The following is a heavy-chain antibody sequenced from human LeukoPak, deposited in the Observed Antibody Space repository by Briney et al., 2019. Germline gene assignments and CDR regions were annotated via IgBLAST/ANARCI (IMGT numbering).Heavy chain of an antibody. Sequence: GASVKVSCKASGYTFTGYYMHWVRQAPGQGLEWMGWINPNSGGTNYAQKFQGRVTMTRGTSISTAYMELSRLRSDDTAVYYCARESGFYYDSSGYYSWGQGTLVTVSS. CDR1: GYTFTGYY. V-gene: IGHV1-2*02. CDR2: INPNSGGT. D-gene: IGHD3-22*01. CDR3: ARESGFYYDSSGYYS. J-gene: IGHJ4*02.